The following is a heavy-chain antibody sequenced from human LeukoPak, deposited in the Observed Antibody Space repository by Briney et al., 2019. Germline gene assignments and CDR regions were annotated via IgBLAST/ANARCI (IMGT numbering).Heavy chain of an antibody. D-gene: IGHD3-22*01. Sequence: KPSETLSLTCTVSGGSISSYYWSWIRQPPGKGLEWIGYIYYSGSTNYNPSLKSRVTISVDTSKNQFSLKLSSVTAADTAVYYCARVGPDYYDSSGLDYFQHWGQGTLVTVSS. CDR2: IYYSGST. V-gene: IGHV4-59*01. CDR3: ARVGPDYYDSSGLDYFQH. J-gene: IGHJ1*01. CDR1: GGSISSYY.